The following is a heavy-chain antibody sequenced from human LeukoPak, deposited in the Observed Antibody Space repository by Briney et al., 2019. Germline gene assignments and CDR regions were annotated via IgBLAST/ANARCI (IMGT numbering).Heavy chain of an antibody. D-gene: IGHD4-17*01. V-gene: IGHV4-59*01. Sequence: SETLSLTCTVAYDSISSYYWSWIRQPPGKGLEWIGYIHNSGSTMYNPSLKSRLAMSLDTSKNQFSLNLNSVTAADTAVYYCARGSSYGDYAVWGQGTLVTVSS. CDR1: YDSISSYY. CDR3: ARGSSYGDYAV. CDR2: IHNSGST. J-gene: IGHJ4*02.